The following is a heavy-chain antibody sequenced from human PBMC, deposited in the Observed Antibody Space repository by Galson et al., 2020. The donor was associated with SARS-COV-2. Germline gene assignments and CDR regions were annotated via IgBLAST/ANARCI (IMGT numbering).Heavy chain of an antibody. D-gene: IGHD2-21*02. CDR3: ARGGDGGGWPIFDD. Sequence: GGSLRLSCVASGFTLSDYYMSWIRQAPGKGLEWVSYISAGGTTTYYADSVKGRFTISRDNAKNSLSMQINSLRTEDTAVYYCARGGDGGGWPIFDDWGQGTLVTVSS. V-gene: IGHV3-11*01. CDR1: GFTLSDYY. J-gene: IGHJ4*02. CDR2: ISAGGTTT.